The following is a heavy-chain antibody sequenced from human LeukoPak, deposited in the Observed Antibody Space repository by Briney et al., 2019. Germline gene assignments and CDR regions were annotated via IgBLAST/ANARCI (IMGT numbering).Heavy chain of an antibody. CDR2: ISGSGGST. V-gene: IGHV3-23*01. Sequence: GGSLRLSCAASGFTFSSYAMSWVRQAPGKRLEWVSVISGSGGSTYYADSVKGRFTISRDNSKNTLYLQMNSLGAEDTAVYYCARQSGTYSSDYWGQGTLVTVSS. J-gene: IGHJ4*02. D-gene: IGHD1-26*01. CDR1: GFTFSSYA. CDR3: ARQSGTYSSDY.